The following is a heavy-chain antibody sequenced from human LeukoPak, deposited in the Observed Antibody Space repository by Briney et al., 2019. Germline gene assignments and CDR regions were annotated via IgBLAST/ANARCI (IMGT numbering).Heavy chain of an antibody. Sequence: GSLRLSCAASGFTFSSYSMNWVRQAPGKGLEWVSSISSSSSYIYYADSVKGRFTISRDNAKNSLYLQMNSLRAEDTAVYYCAREGRGRYSYGYWGYYFDYWGQGTLVTVSS. CDR2: ISSSSSYI. J-gene: IGHJ4*02. D-gene: IGHD5-18*01. CDR1: GFTFSSYS. CDR3: AREGRGRYSYGYWGYYFDY. V-gene: IGHV3-21*01.